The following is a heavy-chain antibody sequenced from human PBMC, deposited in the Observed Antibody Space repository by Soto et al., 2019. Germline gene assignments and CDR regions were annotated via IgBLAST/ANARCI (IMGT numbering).Heavy chain of an antibody. D-gene: IGHD3-22*01. Sequence: SETLSLTCTVSGGSISSYYWSWIRQPPGKGLEWIGYIYYSGSTNYNPYHKSRITISVDTSKNQFSLKLSSVTAADMAVYYCARRLYYDSSGFEGGGMDVWGQGTTVTVSS. CDR3: ARRLYYDSSGFEGGGMDV. V-gene: IGHV4-59*08. J-gene: IGHJ6*02. CDR2: IYYSGST. CDR1: GGSISSYY.